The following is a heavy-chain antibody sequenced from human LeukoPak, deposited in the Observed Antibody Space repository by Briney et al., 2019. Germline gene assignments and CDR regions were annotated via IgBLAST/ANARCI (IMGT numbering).Heavy chain of an antibody. D-gene: IGHD2/OR15-2a*01. CDR1: GFTFSRNN. J-gene: IGHJ3*02. CDR2: IYSGGNT. V-gene: IGHV3-66*01. Sequence: PGGSLRLSCAASGFTFSRNNMNWVRQAPGKGLEWVSVIYSGGNTYYADSVKDRFTISRDKSKNTLYLQMSGLRTDDTAVYYCARDAENSSCGWGAFEIWAQGTMVTVSS. CDR3: ARDAENSSCGWGAFEI.